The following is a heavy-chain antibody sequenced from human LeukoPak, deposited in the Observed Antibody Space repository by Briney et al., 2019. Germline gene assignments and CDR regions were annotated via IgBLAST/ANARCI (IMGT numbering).Heavy chain of an antibody. CDR2: IYSGAGST. Sequence: GGSLRLSCAASGLTVSSNYMSWVRQAPGKGLEWVSVIYSGAGSTYYADSVKGRFTISRDSSKNTLYLQMNSLRAEDTAVYYCARDPYGDYRPAAFDIWGQGTMVTVSS. CDR3: ARDPYGDYRPAAFDI. J-gene: IGHJ3*02. D-gene: IGHD4-17*01. V-gene: IGHV3-53*01. CDR1: GLTVSSNY.